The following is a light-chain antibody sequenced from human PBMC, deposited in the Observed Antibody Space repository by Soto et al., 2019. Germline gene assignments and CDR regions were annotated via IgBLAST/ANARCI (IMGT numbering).Light chain of an antibody. J-gene: IGLJ1*01. V-gene: IGLV2-14*01. Sequence: QSVLTQPASVSGSPGQSITIPCTGTSSDVGGYNYVSWYQQHPGKAPKLMIYDVSNRPSGVSNRFSGSKSGNTASLTISGLQAEDEADYYCSSYTSSSKVFGTGTKVT. CDR3: SSYTSSSKV. CDR1: SSDVGGYNY. CDR2: DVS.